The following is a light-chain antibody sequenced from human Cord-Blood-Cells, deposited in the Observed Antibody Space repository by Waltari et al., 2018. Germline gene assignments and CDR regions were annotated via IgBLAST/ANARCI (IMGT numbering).Light chain of an antibody. Sequence: EIVMTHPRATLSVSPGERATLSCRASQSVSSNLAWYQQKPGQAPRLLIYGASTRATGIPARFSGSGSGTEFTLTISSLQSEDFAVYYCQQYNNWLRTFGQGTKVEIK. J-gene: IGKJ1*01. CDR2: GAS. CDR3: QQYNNWLRT. CDR1: QSVSSN. V-gene: IGKV3-15*01.